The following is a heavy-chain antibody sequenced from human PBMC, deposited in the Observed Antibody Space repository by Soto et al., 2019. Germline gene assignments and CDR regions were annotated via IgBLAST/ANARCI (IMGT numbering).Heavy chain of an antibody. CDR3: ARGIPDTAMAETYYYDSSGYYPGRY. CDR1: ECVYISDR. V-gene: IGHV3-48*01. D-gene: IGHD3-22*01. Sequence: HPGGCVRQTVVESECVYISDRRNWVRQAPGKGLEWVSYIGLGSSTKYYADSVKGRFTISRDNSKNTLYLQMNSLRAEDTAVYYCARGIPDTAMAETYYYDSSGYYPGRYWGQGTLVTVSS. J-gene: IGHJ4*02. CDR2: IGLGSSTK.